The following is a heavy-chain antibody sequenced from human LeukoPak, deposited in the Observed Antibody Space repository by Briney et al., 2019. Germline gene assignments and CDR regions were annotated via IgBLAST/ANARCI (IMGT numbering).Heavy chain of an antibody. CDR1: GFTFSSYW. CDR3: ARDVRPDY. Sequence: GGSLRLSCAASGFTFSSYWMSWVRQAPGEGLEWVANIKQDGTEKYYMDSVKGRFSISRDNAKNSLYLQMNALRAEDTAVYYCARDVRPDYWGQGTLVTVS. CDR2: IKQDGTEK. V-gene: IGHV3-7*04. J-gene: IGHJ4*02. D-gene: IGHD6-6*01.